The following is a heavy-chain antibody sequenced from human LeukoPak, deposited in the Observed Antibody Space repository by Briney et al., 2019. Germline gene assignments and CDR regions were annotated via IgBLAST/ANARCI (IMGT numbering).Heavy chain of an antibody. V-gene: IGHV1-69*13. D-gene: IGHD5-18*01. J-gene: IGHJ4*02. CDR3: ARGLGRTAMVTRGGVRFDY. CDR2: IIPIFGTA. Sequence: GASVKVSCKASGGTFSSYAISWVRQAPGQGLEWMGGIIPIFGTANYAQKFQGRVTITADESTSTAYMELSSLRSEDTAVYYCARGLGRTAMVTRGGVRFDYWGQGTLVTVSS. CDR1: GGTFSSYA.